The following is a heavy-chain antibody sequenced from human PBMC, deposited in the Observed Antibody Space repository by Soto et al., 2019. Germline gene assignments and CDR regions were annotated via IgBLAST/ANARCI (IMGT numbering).Heavy chain of an antibody. CDR3: AKATGYSSGWAAAGYYGMDV. Sequence: PVGSLRLSCAASGFTFSSYAMSWVRQAPGKGLEWVSAISGSGGSTYYADSVKGRFTISRDNSKNTLYLQMNSLRAEDTAVYYCAKATGYSSGWAAAGYYGMDVWGQGTTVTVSS. CDR1: GFTFSSYA. D-gene: IGHD6-19*01. CDR2: ISGSGGST. J-gene: IGHJ6*02. V-gene: IGHV3-23*01.